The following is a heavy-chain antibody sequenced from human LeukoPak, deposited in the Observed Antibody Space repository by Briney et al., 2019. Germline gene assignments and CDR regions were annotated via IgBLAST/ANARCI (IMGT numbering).Heavy chain of an antibody. D-gene: IGHD3-10*01. CDR1: GGSISSYY. V-gene: IGHV4-59*08. CDR2: IYYSGST. J-gene: IGHJ4*02. Sequence: PSETLSLTCTVSGGSISSYYWNWIRQPPGKGLEWIGYIYYSGSTDYNPSLKSRVSMSVDTSKNQSSLKLSSVTATDTAVYYCARQRLLWFGESNSGFDYWGQGTLVTVSS. CDR3: ARQRLLWFGESNSGFDY.